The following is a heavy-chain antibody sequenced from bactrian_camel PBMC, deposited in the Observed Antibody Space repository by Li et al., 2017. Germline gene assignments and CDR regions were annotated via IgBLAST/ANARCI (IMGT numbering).Heavy chain of an antibody. Sequence: HVQLVESGGGSVQAGGSLTLSCVASKRTYDTYRMGWFRQSPGKEREGVAVIWPGGRSIDFADSVKGRFAISRDNAKNSLYLEMNNLIPDDTAKYYCAAGGYTGDYEYWGQGTQVTVS. D-gene: IGHD5*01. CDR3: AAGGYTGDYEY. CDR1: KRTYDTYR. J-gene: IGHJ4*01. V-gene: IGHV3S55*01. CDR2: IWPGGRSI.